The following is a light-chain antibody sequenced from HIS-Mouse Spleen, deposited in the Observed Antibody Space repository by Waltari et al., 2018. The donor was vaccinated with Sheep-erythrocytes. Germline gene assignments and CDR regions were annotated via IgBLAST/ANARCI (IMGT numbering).Light chain of an antibody. CDR3: QQYGSSRQQTFT. CDR2: GTS. Sequence: EIVLTQSPGTLSFSPGERATLSCRASQSVSSSYLAWYQQKPGQAPRLLIYGTSSRATGIPDRFSGSGSGTDFTLTISRLEPEDFAVYYCQQYGSSRQQTFTFGPGTKVDIK. CDR1: QSVSSSY. J-gene: IGKJ3*01. V-gene: IGKV3-20*01.